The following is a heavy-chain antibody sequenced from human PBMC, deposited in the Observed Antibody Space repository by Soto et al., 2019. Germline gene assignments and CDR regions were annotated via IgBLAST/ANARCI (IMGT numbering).Heavy chain of an antibody. D-gene: IGHD1-20*01. Sequence: GESLKISCKGSGCRFSTFWIGWVRQMPGKGLEWVAIIYPDQSRPMYSPAFQGQVTISVDKSISTAYLQLTSGMAADTLLYYGARRQYNLLTSPRYRLEFWGPGTLVTVS. CDR2: IYPDQSRP. CDR3: ARRQYNLLTSPRYRLEF. CDR1: GCRFSTFW. J-gene: IGHJ4*02. V-gene: IGHV5-51*01.